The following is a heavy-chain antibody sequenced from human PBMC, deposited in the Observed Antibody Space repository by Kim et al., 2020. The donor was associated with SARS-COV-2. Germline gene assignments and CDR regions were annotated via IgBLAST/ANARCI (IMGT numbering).Heavy chain of an antibody. V-gene: IGHV3-23*01. Sequence: GGSLRLSCAASGFTFSSYAMSWVRQAPGKGLEWVSAISGSGGSTYYADSVKGRFTISRDNSKNTLYLQMNSLRAEDTAIYYCAKKGGKAAGTFGIDYLGQGTLVTVSS. J-gene: IGHJ4*02. CDR1: GFTFSSYA. D-gene: IGHD6-13*01. CDR2: ISGSGGST. CDR3: AKKGGKAAGTFGIDY.